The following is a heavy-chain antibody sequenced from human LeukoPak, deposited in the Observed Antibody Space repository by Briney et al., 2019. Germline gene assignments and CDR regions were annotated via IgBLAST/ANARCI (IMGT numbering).Heavy chain of an antibody. Sequence: GGSLRLSCAASGVIFSNFWMSWVRQAPGKGLQWVANVNLDGSEKNYLDSVKGRFTISRDNAKNSLYLQMNSLRAEDTAVYYCVRDYPYSSSWFNYYYYYMDVWGKGTTVTVSS. V-gene: IGHV3-7*01. J-gene: IGHJ6*03. D-gene: IGHD6-13*01. CDR1: GVIFSNFW. CDR2: VNLDGSEK. CDR3: VRDYPYSSSWFNYYYYYMDV.